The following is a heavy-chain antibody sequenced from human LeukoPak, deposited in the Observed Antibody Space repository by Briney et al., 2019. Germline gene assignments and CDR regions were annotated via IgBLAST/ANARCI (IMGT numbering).Heavy chain of an antibody. CDR3: ARGKGYDSPSGAFDI. J-gene: IGHJ3*02. CDR2: TFYRGTT. V-gene: IGHV4-30-2*01. CDR1: GGSISSGGYY. D-gene: IGHD3-9*01. Sequence: SETLSLTCTVSGGSISSGGYYWSWFRQPPGKGLEWIGYTFYRGTTYYNPSLKSRVTISLDRSKNQFSLNMSSVSAADTAMYYGARGKGYDSPSGAFDIWGQGAMVTVSS.